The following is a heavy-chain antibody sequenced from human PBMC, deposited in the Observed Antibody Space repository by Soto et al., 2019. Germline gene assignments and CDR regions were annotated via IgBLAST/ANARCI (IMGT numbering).Heavy chain of an antibody. D-gene: IGHD5-12*01. CDR3: AHRRRDGYDLVAPFDY. CDR2: IYWDADK. V-gene: IGHV2-5*02. J-gene: IGHJ4*02. CDR1: GFSLSTSGVG. Sequence: QITMKESGPTLVKPRQTLTLTCTFSGFSLSTSGVGVGWIRQPPGKALEWLALIYWDADKRYSPSLKSRLTITKDTSKTQVVLTMTTMDPVDTATYYCAHRRRDGYDLVAPFDYWGQGTLVTVSS.